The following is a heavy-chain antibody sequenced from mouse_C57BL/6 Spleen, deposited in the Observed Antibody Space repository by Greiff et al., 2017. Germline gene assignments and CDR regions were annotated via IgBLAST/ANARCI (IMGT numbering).Heavy chain of an antibody. CDR2: IWSDGST. CDR3: ARQDYYGREYAMDY. Sequence: QVQLQQSGPGLVAPSQSLSITCTVSGFSLTSYGVHWVRQPPGKGLEWLVVIWSDGSTTYNSALKSRLSISKDNSKSQVFLKMNSLQTDDTAMYXCARQDYYGREYAMDYWGQGTSVTVSS. D-gene: IGHD1-1*01. J-gene: IGHJ4*01. CDR1: GFSLTSYG. V-gene: IGHV2-6-1*01.